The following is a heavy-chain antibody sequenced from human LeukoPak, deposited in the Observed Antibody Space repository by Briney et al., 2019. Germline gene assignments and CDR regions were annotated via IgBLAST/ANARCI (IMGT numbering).Heavy chain of an antibody. Sequence: SGTLSLTCTVSGGSISSSSYYWGWIRQPPGKGLEWIGSIYYSGSTYYNPSLKSRVTISVDTSKNQFSLKLSSVTAADTAVYYCARLRFDRFDPWGQGILVTVSS. V-gene: IGHV4-39*01. CDR1: GGSISSSSYY. J-gene: IGHJ5*02. CDR2: IYYSGST. D-gene: IGHD3-3*01. CDR3: ARLRFDRFDP.